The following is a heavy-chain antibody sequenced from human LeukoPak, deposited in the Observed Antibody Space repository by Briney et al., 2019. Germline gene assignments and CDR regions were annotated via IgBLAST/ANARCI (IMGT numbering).Heavy chain of an antibody. CDR3: AREGPKLRCSSSWYHEYFQH. CDR1: GGTFSRYA. Sequence: GASVKVSCKDSGGTFSRYAISWVRQAPGQGLEWMGGIIPIFGTANYAQKFQGRVTITADKSTSTAYMELSSLRSEDTAVYYCAREGPKLRCSSSWYHEYFQHWGQGTLVTVSS. V-gene: IGHV1-69*06. J-gene: IGHJ1*01. CDR2: IIPIFGTA. D-gene: IGHD6-13*01.